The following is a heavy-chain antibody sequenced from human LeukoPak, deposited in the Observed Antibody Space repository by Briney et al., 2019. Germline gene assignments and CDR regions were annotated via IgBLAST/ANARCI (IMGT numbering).Heavy chain of an antibody. D-gene: IGHD3-10*01. CDR1: GYTFTSYG. Sequence: ASVKVSCKASGYTFTSYGISWARQAPGQGLEWMGWISAYNGNTNYAQKLQGRVTMTTDTSTSTAYMELRSLRSDDTAVYYCVPMVRGVITTWGQGTLVTVSS. CDR3: VPMVRGVITT. V-gene: IGHV1-18*01. J-gene: IGHJ4*02. CDR2: ISAYNGNT.